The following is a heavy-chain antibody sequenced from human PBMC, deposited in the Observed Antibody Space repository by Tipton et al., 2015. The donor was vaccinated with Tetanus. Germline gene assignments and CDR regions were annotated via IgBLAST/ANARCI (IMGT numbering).Heavy chain of an antibody. Sequence: TLSLTCTVSGGSISRHYWSWIRQPAGKGLEWIGRIYGDVYTSESTTYNPSLKNRVSMSVDTSKNQFSLKLTSVIAADTAMYYCARRGDNWYFDLWGRGTLVTVSS. V-gene: IGHV4-4*07. CDR1: GGSISRHY. J-gene: IGHJ2*01. CDR2: IYGDVYTSEST. CDR3: ARRGDNWYFDL. D-gene: IGHD2-21*01.